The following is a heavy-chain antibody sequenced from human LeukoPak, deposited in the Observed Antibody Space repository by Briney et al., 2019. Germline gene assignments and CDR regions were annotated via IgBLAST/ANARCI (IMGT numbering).Heavy chain of an antibody. Sequence: GGSLRLSCAASGFTFSSYEMNWVRQAPGKGLEWVSYISSSGSTIYYADSVKGRFNISIDNATNSLYLQMNSLRAEDTAVYYCAELGITMNGGVWGKGTTVTISS. V-gene: IGHV3-48*03. J-gene: IGHJ6*04. D-gene: IGHD3-10*02. CDR2: ISSSGSTI. CDR1: GFTFSSYE. CDR3: AELGITMNGGV.